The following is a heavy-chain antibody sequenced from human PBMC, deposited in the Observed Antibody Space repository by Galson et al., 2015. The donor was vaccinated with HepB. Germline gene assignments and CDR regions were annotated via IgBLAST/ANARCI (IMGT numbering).Heavy chain of an antibody. V-gene: IGHV1-2*04. J-gene: IGHJ4*02. CDR3: ARSGYSSGWYPTYYFDY. CDR1: GYTFTGYY. D-gene: IGHD6-19*01. Sequence: SVKVSCKASGYTFTGYYMHWVRQAPGQGLEWMGWINPNSGGTNYAQKSQGWVTMTRDTSISTAYMELSRLRSDDTAVYYCARSGYSSGWYPTYYFDYWGQGTLVTVSS. CDR2: INPNSGGT.